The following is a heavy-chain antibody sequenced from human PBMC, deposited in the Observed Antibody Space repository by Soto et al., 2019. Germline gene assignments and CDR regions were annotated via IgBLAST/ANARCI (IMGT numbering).Heavy chain of an antibody. J-gene: IGHJ6*02. V-gene: IGHV3-74*01. Sequence: GGSLRLSCAASGFSFSSYGMHWVRQAPGTGLVWVSRVDADGSGTTYAGSVKGRFTISRDNAKNSLYLQMNSLRAEDTAVYYCASFLEQQLVLGYYYGMDVWGQGTTVTVSS. CDR3: ASFLEQQLVLGYYYGMDV. CDR2: VDADGSGT. D-gene: IGHD6-13*01. CDR1: GFSFSSYG.